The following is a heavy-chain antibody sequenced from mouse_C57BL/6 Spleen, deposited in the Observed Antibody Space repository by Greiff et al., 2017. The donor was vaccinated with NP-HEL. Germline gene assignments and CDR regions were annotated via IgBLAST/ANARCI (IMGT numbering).Heavy chain of an antibody. CDR1: GYAFSSSW. D-gene: IGHD2-4*01. CDR3: VPIYYDYPFAY. V-gene: IGHV1-82*01. Sequence: VQLQQSGPELVKPGASVKISCKASGYAFSSSWMNWVKQRPGKGLEWIGRIYPGDGDTNYNGKFKGKATLTADKSSSTAYMQLSSLTSEDSAVYVGVPIYYDYPFAYWGQGTLVTVSA. CDR2: IYPGDGDT. J-gene: IGHJ3*01.